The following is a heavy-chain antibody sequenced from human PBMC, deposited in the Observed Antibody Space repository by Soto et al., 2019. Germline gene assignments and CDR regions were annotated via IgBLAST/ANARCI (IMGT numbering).Heavy chain of an antibody. D-gene: IGHD3-16*01. Sequence: QVQLVQSGDEVKKPGASVKVSCKASGYIFVNYGFAWVRQAQGQGLEWMGWISPYTGNTHSATKVQGRLTMTTDTSTSTAYMDLGSLTSDDTAVYYCVMVDNYVTPTPQDVWGQGTTVTVSS. CDR3: VMVDNYVTPTPQDV. V-gene: IGHV1-18*01. CDR2: ISPYTGNT. J-gene: IGHJ6*02. CDR1: GYIFVNYG.